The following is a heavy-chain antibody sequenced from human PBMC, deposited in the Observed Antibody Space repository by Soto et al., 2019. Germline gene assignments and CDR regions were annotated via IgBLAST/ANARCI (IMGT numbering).Heavy chain of an antibody. CDR3: AKDRLIAVAPGTDFDY. Sequence: HPGGSLRLSCAASGFTFSSYAMSWVRQAPGKGLEWVSAINGRGASTYYADSVTGRFTISRDNSKNTLYLQMNSLRAEDTAIYYCAKDRLIAVAPGTDFDYWGQGTLVTVSS. D-gene: IGHD6-19*01. J-gene: IGHJ4*02. CDR2: INGRGAST. CDR1: GFTFSSYA. V-gene: IGHV3-23*01.